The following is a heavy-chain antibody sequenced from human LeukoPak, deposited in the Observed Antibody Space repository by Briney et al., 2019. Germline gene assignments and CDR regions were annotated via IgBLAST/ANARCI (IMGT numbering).Heavy chain of an antibody. V-gene: IGHV5-51*01. CDR2: IYPGDSDT. D-gene: IGHD3-22*01. Sequence: GESLKISCKGSGYSFTSYWIGWVRQMPGKGLEWMGIIYPGDSDTRYSPSFQGQVTISADKSISTGYLQWSSLKASDTAMYYCARGGYDSSGYYYFTFDYWGQGTLVTVSS. CDR1: GYSFTSYW. CDR3: ARGGYDSSGYYYFTFDY. J-gene: IGHJ4*02.